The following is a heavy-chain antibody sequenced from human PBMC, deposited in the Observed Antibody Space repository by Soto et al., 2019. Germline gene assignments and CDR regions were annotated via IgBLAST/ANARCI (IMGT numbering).Heavy chain of an antibody. CDR3: AKASYSSTWYLDY. D-gene: IGHD6-13*01. CDR1: GFTFSSFA. CDR2: ISGSGGSA. Sequence: GGSLRLSCAASGFTFSSFAMTWVRQAPGKGLEWVSGISGSGGSAYYADTVKGRFTISRDNSKNTLYLQMNSLRAEDTAVYYCAKASYSSTWYLDYWGQGTLVTVSS. J-gene: IGHJ4*02. V-gene: IGHV3-23*01.